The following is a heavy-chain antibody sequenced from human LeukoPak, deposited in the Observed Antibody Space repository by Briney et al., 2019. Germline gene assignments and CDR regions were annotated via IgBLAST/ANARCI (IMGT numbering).Heavy chain of an antibody. Sequence: SETLSLTCTVSGGSISTSNYYWGWIRQPPGKGLEWIGYIYYSGSTNYNPSLKSRVTISIDTSKNQFSLKLNSVTAADTAVYYCASYSGWYPYYFDYWGQGTLVTVSS. V-gene: IGHV4-61*05. CDR3: ASYSGWYPYYFDY. CDR1: GGSISTSNYY. D-gene: IGHD6-19*01. J-gene: IGHJ4*02. CDR2: IYYSGST.